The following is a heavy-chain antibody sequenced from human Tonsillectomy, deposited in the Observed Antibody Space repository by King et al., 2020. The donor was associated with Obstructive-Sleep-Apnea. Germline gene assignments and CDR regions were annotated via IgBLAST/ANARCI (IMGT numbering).Heavy chain of an antibody. D-gene: IGHD6-13*01. CDR2: FCPGDSET. CDR3: ARQYSSSRFDY. V-gene: IGHV5-51*01. Sequence: VQLVEAGAEVKKPGESLKISCKGYGYSFTSYWIGWVSQMPGKGLEWVGRFCPGDSETRYIPSFQGQVTISAAKSISTAYLQWSSLKASDTAMYYCARQYSSSRFDYWGQGTLVTVSS. J-gene: IGHJ4*02. CDR1: GYSFTSYW.